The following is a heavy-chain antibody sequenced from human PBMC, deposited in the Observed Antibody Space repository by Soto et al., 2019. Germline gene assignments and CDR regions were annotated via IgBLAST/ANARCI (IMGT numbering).Heavy chain of an antibody. CDR2: VRPRSGGYST. J-gene: IGHJ1*01. V-gene: IGHV3-72*01. CDR3: VGGCNSFTS. CDR1: GFTFSDRY. Sequence: EVQLVESGGNLVQPGGSLRLSCAASGFTFSDRYMDWVRQAPGKGLEWVGRVRPRSGGYSTEYAASVRGRFFVSRDDSKNSLYQQMDSLNTGVSAVYYCVGGCNSFTSWGQGTLVTVSS. D-gene: IGHD4-4*01.